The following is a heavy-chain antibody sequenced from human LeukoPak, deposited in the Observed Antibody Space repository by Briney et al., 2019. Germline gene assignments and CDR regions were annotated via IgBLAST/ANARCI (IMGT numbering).Heavy chain of an antibody. CDR3: ARLPARGIAARPKVYYYYYMDV. Sequence: SETLSLTCTVSSGSISSNTYCWGWIRQPPGKGLEWIGTIYYSGSTYYNPSLKSRVTISVDTSKNQFSLKLTSVTAADTAVYYCARLPARGIAARPKVYYYYYMDVWGKGTTVTVSS. J-gene: IGHJ6*03. CDR2: IYYSGST. V-gene: IGHV4-39*07. CDR1: SGSISSNTYC. D-gene: IGHD6-6*01.